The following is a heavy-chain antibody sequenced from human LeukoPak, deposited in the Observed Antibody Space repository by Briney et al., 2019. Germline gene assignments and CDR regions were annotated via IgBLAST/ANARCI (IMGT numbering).Heavy chain of an antibody. V-gene: IGHV3-30*02. D-gene: IGHD6-19*01. CDR1: GFTFSSYG. CDR2: IRYDGSNK. CDR3: AKRHTTGWYLFAY. Sequence: GGSLRLSCAASGFTFSSYGMHWVRQAPGKGLEWVAFIRYDGSNKYYADSVKGRFTISRDSSKNTLFLEMNSLRVEDTAVYYCAKRHTTGWYLFAYWGQGTLVTVSS. J-gene: IGHJ4*02.